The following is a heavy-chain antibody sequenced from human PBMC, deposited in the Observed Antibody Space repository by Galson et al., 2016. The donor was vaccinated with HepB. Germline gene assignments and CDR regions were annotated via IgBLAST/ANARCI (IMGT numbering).Heavy chain of an antibody. CDR1: GXSITXXGVG. Sequence: LVKPTQTVXLTCTFSGXSITXXGVGVGWVXXPPGKALGWLALLYWNDDKRYSPSLKNRLTIIKNTSKNQVVLRMTNMDPVDSATYYWTRRQPRGGSDYWGQGTLVTVXS. V-gene: IGHV2-5*01. CDR2: LYWNDDK. D-gene: IGHD2-15*01. CDR3: TRRQPRGGSDY. J-gene: IGHJ4*02.